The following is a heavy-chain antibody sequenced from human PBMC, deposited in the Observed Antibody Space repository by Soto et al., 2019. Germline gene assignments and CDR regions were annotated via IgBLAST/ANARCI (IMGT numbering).Heavy chain of an antibody. CDR3: ARELYGSGSPPDY. Sequence: EVQLVESGGGLVKPGGSLRLSCAASGFTFSSYSMNWVRQAPGKGLEWDSSISSSSTYIYYADSVKGRFTISRDNAKNSLYLQMNSLRAEDTAVYYCARELYGSGSPPDYWGQGTLVTVSS. V-gene: IGHV3-21*01. CDR1: GFTFSSYS. J-gene: IGHJ4*02. CDR2: ISSSSTYI. D-gene: IGHD3-10*01.